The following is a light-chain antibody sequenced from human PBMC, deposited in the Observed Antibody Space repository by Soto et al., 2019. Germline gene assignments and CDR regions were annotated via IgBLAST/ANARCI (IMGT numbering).Light chain of an antibody. Sequence: QSVLTQPPSVSAAPGQRVTISCSGSSSNIGSNYVSWYQQLPGTAPKFMIFEVSNRPSGVSNRFSGSKSGNTASLTISGLQAEDEADYYCSSYTSTNTWVFGGGTKLTVL. CDR1: SSNIGSNY. CDR3: SSYTSTNTWV. CDR2: EVS. V-gene: IGLV2-14*01. J-gene: IGLJ3*02.